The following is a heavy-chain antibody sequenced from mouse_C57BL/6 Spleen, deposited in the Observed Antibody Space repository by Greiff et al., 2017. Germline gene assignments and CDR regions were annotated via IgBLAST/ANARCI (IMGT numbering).Heavy chain of an antibody. J-gene: IGHJ2*01. CDR1: GYTFTDYY. Sequence: VQLQQSGPVLVKPGASVKMSCKASGYTFTDYYMNWVKQSHGKSLEWIGVIKPYNGGTSYNQKFKGKATLTVDKSSSTAYMELNSLTSEDYAVYYCARCLSTTVRSQNFDYWGQGTTLTVSS. V-gene: IGHV1-19*01. CDR3: ARCLSTTVRSQNFDY. CDR2: IKPYNGGT. D-gene: IGHD1-1*01.